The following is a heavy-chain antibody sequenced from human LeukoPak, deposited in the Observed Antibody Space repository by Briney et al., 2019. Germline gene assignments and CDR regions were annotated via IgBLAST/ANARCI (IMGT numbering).Heavy chain of an antibody. D-gene: IGHD2-21*02. CDR2: ISYDGSNK. CDR1: GFTFSSYG. J-gene: IGHJ4*02. V-gene: IGHV3-30*18. CDR3: AKDIRREPRTVVATAYPIPDY. Sequence: GGSLRLSCAASGFTFSSYGMHWVRQAPGKGLEWVAVISYDGSNKYYADSVKGRFTISRDNSKNTLYLQMNSLRAEDTAVYYCAKDIRREPRTVVATAYPIPDYWGQGTLVTVSS.